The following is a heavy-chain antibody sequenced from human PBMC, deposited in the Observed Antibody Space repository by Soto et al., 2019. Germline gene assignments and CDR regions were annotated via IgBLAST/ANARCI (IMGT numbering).Heavy chain of an antibody. Sequence: KPSKTLSLTCSVFGDSISRHYWSWIRQPAGKGLEYIGRIYNSGLINYNTSLESRVSMSVDPSKNQISLKLTSATAADTAIYYCARGPFCGEECYFAYWGQGTLVTVS. CDR3: ARGPFCGEECYFAY. D-gene: IGHD2-21*01. CDR1: GDSISRHY. J-gene: IGHJ4*02. CDR2: IYNSGLI. V-gene: IGHV4-4*07.